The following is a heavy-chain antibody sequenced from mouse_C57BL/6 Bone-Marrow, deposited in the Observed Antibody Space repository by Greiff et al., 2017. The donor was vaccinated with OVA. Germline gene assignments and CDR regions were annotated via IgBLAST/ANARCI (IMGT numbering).Heavy chain of an antibody. Sequence: EVKLVESEGGLVQPGRSMKLSCTASGFTFSDYYMAWVRQVPEKGLEWVANINYDGSSTYYLDSLKSRFIISRDNAKNILYLQMSSLKSEDTATYYCARVLTTVVNYFDYWGQGTTLTVSS. CDR2: INYDGSST. D-gene: IGHD1-1*01. V-gene: IGHV5-16*01. CDR3: ARVLTTVVNYFDY. CDR1: GFTFSDYY. J-gene: IGHJ2*01.